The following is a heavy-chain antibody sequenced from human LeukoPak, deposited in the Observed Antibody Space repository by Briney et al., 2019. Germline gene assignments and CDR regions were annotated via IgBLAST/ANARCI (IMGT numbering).Heavy chain of an antibody. D-gene: IGHD3-9*01. CDR3: ARKKLRYFDWLPPDRGAFHI. CDR1: GGSISSSSYY. Sequence: RPSETLSLTCTVSGGSISSSSYYWGWIRQPPGKGLEWIGSIYYSGSTYYNPSLKSRVTISVDTSKNQFSLKLSSVTAADTAVYYCARKKLRYFDWLPPDRGAFHIWGQGTMVTVSS. J-gene: IGHJ3*02. V-gene: IGHV4-39*01. CDR2: IYYSGST.